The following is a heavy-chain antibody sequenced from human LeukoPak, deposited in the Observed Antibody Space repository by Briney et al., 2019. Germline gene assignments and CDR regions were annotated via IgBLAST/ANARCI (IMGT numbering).Heavy chain of an antibody. D-gene: IGHD3-10*01. J-gene: IGHJ5*01. V-gene: IGHV3-9*01. CDR1: GFNFDAHA. Sequence: GGSLRLSCVASGFNFDAHAMHWVRQAPGKGLEWVAGIPWNSGKLDYADSVRGRFTISRDNAKNSLSLEMKSLRVEDTAIYYCSKSGLLGTYNWFDSWGQGTLVTVSS. CDR2: IPWNSGKL. CDR3: SKSGLLGTYNWFDS.